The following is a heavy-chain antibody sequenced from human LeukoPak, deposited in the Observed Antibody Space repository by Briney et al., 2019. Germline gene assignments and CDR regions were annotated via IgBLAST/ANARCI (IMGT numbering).Heavy chain of an antibody. J-gene: IGHJ4*02. Sequence: GESLKISCKCSGFDFTAYGIAWVRQMPGKGLEWMGNIYPGGSNGRYSPSYQGQVTMSADKSITTVYLQWSSLKASDTAMYYCARHFHSAWFGFWGQGSLVTVSS. CDR1: GFDFTAYG. V-gene: IGHV5-51*01. CDR2: IYPGGSNG. D-gene: IGHD5-18*01. CDR3: ARHFHSAWFGF.